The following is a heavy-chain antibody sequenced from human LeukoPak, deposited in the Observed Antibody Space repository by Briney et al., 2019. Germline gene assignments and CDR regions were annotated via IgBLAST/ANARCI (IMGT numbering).Heavy chain of an antibody. Sequence: PGGSLRLSCAASGFAFSSYSMNWVRQAPGQGLEWVSYISSSSSTIYYADSVKGRFTISRDNAKNSLYLQMNSLRSEDMAVYYCARYSSHWSFDSWGQGTLVTVSS. D-gene: IGHD6-19*01. V-gene: IGHV3-48*01. J-gene: IGHJ4*02. CDR2: ISSSSSTI. CDR1: GFAFSSYS. CDR3: ARYSSHWSFDS.